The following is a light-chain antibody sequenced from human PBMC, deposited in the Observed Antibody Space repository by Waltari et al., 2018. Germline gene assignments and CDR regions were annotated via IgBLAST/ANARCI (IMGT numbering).Light chain of an antibody. CDR3: QQYNDHRWT. Sequence: DIQMTQSPSTLSASVGDSVTLTCRASQSFRGTLAWYQQKPVKAPKLLIYKASSLESGVPSRFSGTGSWTEFTLTISGLQPDDFATYYCQQYNDHRWTFGQGTKVEIK. J-gene: IGKJ1*01. CDR2: KAS. V-gene: IGKV1-5*03. CDR1: QSFRGT.